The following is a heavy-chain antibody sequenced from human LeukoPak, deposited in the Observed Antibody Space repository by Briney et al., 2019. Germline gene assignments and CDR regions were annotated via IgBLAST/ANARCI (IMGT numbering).Heavy chain of an antibody. CDR1: GGSFSGYY. V-gene: IGHV4-34*01. CDR2: IYYSGST. J-gene: IGHJ4*02. Sequence: KPSETLSLTCAVYGGSFSGYYWSWIRQPPGKGLEWIGSIYYSGSTYYNPSLKSRVTISVDTSKNQFSLKLSSVTAADTAVYYCARQEVSSTSIDYWGQGTLVTVSS. D-gene: IGHD2-2*01. CDR3: ARQEVSSTSIDY.